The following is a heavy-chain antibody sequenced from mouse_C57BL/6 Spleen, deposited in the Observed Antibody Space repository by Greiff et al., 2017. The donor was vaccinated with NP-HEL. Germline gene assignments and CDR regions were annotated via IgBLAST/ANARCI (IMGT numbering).Heavy chain of an antibody. CDR2: INPSSGYT. D-gene: IGHD2-5*01. J-gene: IGHJ4*01. V-gene: IGHV1-7*01. CDR1: GYTFTSYW. Sequence: VQGVESGAELAKPGASVKLSCKASGYTFTSYWMHWVKQRPGQGLEWIGYINPSSGYTKYNQKFKDKATLTADKSSSTAYMQLSSLTYEDSAVYYCARRELYSNYDYYAMDYWGQGTSVTVSS. CDR3: ARRELYSNYDYYAMDY.